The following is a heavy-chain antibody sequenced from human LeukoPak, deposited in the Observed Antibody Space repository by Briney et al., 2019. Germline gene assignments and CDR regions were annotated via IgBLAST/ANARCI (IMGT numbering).Heavy chain of an antibody. V-gene: IGHV5-51*01. CDR3: ARDGGDGYEYVH. D-gene: IGHD5-24*01. Sequence: GESLKISCKASALTLSNYWIAWARQMPGKGLEWMGIIYPRDSRTRYSRSFQGQVTMSADKSISTAYVQWNSLKASDTAMYYCARDGGDGYEYVHWGQGTLVTVSS. CDR2: IYPRDSRT. J-gene: IGHJ4*02. CDR1: ALTLSNYW.